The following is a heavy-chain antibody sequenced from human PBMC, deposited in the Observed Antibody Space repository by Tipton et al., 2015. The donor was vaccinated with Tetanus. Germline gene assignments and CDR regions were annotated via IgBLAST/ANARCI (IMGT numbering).Heavy chain of an antibody. Sequence: GSLRLSCAASGFTFSSYAMNWVRQAPGKGLEWVSSISSSSRYIYYADSVKGRFTISRDNAKNSLYLQMISLRAEDTAVYSCARRMAEASNCGGDCYSDYWGQGTLVTVSS. D-gene: IGHD2-21*02. CDR1: GFTFSSYA. CDR3: ARRMAEASNCGGDCYSDY. CDR2: ISSSSRYI. J-gene: IGHJ4*02. V-gene: IGHV3-21*01.